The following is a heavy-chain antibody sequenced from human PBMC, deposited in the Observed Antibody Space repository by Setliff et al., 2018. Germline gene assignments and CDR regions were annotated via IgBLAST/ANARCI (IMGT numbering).Heavy chain of an antibody. Sequence: ASVKVSCKASGYIFSSYGISWVRQAPGQGLQWMGWISSYNTDITNYAERFQGRITMTTDTSTSAAYMELRGLRSDDTAIYYCAISTLSICSGGSCPNVFEVWGPGTLVTVS. J-gene: IGHJ3*01. V-gene: IGHV1-18*01. D-gene: IGHD2-15*01. CDR2: ISSYNTDIT. CDR1: GYIFSSYG. CDR3: AISTLSICSGGSCPNVFEV.